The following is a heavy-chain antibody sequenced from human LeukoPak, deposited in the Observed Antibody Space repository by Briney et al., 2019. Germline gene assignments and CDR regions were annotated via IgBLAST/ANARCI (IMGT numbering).Heavy chain of an antibody. CDR2: IYYSGST. V-gene: IGHV4-39*07. Sequence: SETLSLTCTVSGGSISSSGYYWAWIRQPPGKGLEWIASIYYSGSTYYNPSLKSRVTISVDTSKNQFSLKLSSVTAADTAVYYCAREIGESGWYLRQFDYWGQGTLVTVSS. CDR1: GGSISSSGYY. J-gene: IGHJ4*02. D-gene: IGHD6-19*01. CDR3: AREIGESGWYLRQFDY.